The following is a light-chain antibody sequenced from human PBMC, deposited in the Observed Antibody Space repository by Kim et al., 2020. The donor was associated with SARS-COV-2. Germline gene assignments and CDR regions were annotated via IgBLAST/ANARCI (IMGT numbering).Light chain of an antibody. Sequence: DIQMTQSPSILSASVGDRVNITCRASQRIGVWLAWYQQKPGKAPNLLIHKASILQNGVPSRFSGSGSGTEFTLTINSLQSDDFATYYCQQYNSYSQQLSFGGGTKVDIK. CDR1: QRIGVW. V-gene: IGKV1-5*03. J-gene: IGKJ4*01. CDR3: QQYNSYSQQLS. CDR2: KAS.